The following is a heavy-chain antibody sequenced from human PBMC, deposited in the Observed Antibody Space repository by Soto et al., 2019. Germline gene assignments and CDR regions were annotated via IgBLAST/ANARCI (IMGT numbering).Heavy chain of an antibody. CDR2: IIPIFGTV. D-gene: IGHD5-12*01. J-gene: IGHJ2*01. CDR3: ARGNHRWLQLWYFDL. CDR1: GGTFSSYT. V-gene: IGHV1-69*12. Sequence: QVQLVQSGAEVKKPGSSVTVSCKASGGTFSSYTISWVREAPGHGLEWMGGIIPIFGTVNYAQKFKGRVTITADESTSTAYMELSRLRSEDTAVHYCARGNHRWLQLWYFDLWGRGPLVTVSS.